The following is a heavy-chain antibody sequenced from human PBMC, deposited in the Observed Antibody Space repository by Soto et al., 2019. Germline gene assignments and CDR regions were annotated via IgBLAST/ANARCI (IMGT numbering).Heavy chain of an antibody. Sequence: QMQLVQSGPEVQKPGTSVKVSCKASGFTFTSSAVQWVRQARGQRLEWIGWIVVGSGNTNYAQKFQERVTITRDMSTSTAYMELSSLRSEDTAVYYCAAVGAERLERPDVDYWGQGTLVTVSS. CDR1: GFTFTSSA. CDR3: AAVGAERLERPDVDY. J-gene: IGHJ4*02. CDR2: IVVGSGNT. V-gene: IGHV1-58*01. D-gene: IGHD1-1*01.